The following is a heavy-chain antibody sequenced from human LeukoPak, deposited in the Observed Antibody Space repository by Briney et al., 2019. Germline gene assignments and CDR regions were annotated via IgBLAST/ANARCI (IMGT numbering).Heavy chain of an antibody. J-gene: IGHJ6*03. CDR1: GYTFTGYY. CDR3: ARADSVPAGDYHYWYMDV. Sequence: ASVKVSCKASGYTFTGYYMHWVRQDPRQGLQWMGGINPNTGGTDYAQKFQGRVTMTRDTSISTVYMELSSLSSDDTAVYYCARADSVPAGDYHYWYMDVWGKGTTVTVSS. D-gene: IGHD2-2*01. CDR2: INPNTGGT. V-gene: IGHV1-2*02.